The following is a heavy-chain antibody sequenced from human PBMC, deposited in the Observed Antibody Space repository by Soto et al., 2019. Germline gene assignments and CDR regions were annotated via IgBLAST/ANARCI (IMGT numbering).Heavy chain of an antibody. D-gene: IGHD2-2*01. Sequence: VASVKVSCKASGYTFTSYYMHWVRQAPGQGLEWLGIINPSGGSTSYAQKFQGRVTMTKDTSTSTVYMELSSLRSEDTAVYYCARAGWYCSSTSCYALDYWGQGTLVTVSS. CDR1: GYTFTSYY. V-gene: IGHV1-46*03. CDR2: INPSGGST. CDR3: ARAGWYCSSTSCYALDY. J-gene: IGHJ4*02.